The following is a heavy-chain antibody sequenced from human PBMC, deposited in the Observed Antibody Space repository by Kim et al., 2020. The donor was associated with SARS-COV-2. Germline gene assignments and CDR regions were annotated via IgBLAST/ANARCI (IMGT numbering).Heavy chain of an antibody. D-gene: IGHD3-22*01. CDR3: ARQTITYYYDSSGYRYFDY. CDR1: GGSVSSGSYY. V-gene: IGHV4-61*01. J-gene: IGHJ4*02. CDR2: IYYSGST. Sequence: SETLSLTCTVSGGSVSSGSYYWSWIRQPPGKGLEWIGYIYYSGSTNYNPSLKSRVTISVDTSKNQFSLKLSSVTAADTAVYYCARQTITYYYDSSGYRYFDYWGQGTLVTVSS.